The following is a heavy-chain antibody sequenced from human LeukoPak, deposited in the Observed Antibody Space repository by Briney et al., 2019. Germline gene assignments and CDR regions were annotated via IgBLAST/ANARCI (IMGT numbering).Heavy chain of an antibody. Sequence: SETLSLTCTVSGGSISSSSYYWGWIRQPPGKGLEWIGSIYYSGSTYYNPSLKSRVTISVDTSKNQFSLKLSSVTAADTAVYYCAREPDPGAFDIWGQGTMVTVSS. CDR3: AREPDPGAFDI. D-gene: IGHD1-14*01. CDR1: GGSISSSSYY. CDR2: IYYSGST. J-gene: IGHJ3*02. V-gene: IGHV4-39*07.